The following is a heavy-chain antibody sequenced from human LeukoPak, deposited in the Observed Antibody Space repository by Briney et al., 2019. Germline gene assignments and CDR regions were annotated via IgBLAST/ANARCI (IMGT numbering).Heavy chain of an antibody. V-gene: IGHV3-30*18. CDR1: GFTFSSYG. D-gene: IGHD6-19*01. CDR2: MSYDGSNK. CDR3: AKPSSG. J-gene: IGHJ4*02. Sequence: GGSLRLSCAASGFTFSSYGMHWVRQAPGKGLEWVAVMSYDGSNKYYADSVKGRFTISRDNSKNTLYLRMNSLRAEDTAVYYCAKPSSGWGQGTLVTVSS.